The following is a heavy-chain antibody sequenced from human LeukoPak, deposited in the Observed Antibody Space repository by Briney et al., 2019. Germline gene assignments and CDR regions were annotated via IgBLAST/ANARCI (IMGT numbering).Heavy chain of an antibody. CDR2: INHSGSA. V-gene: IGHV4-34*01. CDR1: GGSFSGYY. D-gene: IGHD2-2*01. Sequence: PSETLSLTCAVYGGSFSGYYWSWIRQPPGKGLEWIREINHSGSANYNPSLRGRVTISVDTSKNQFSLKVSSVTAADTAVYYCARSEGGIVVPAVYYYYYMDVWGKGTTVTVSS. J-gene: IGHJ6*03. CDR3: ARSEGGIVVPAVYYYYYMDV.